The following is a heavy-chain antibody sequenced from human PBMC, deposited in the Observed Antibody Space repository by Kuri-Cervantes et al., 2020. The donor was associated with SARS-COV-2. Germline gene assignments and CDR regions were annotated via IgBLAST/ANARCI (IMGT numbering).Heavy chain of an antibody. CDR1: GDSSTSHFY. V-gene: IGHV4-38-2*02. D-gene: IGHD6-13*01. CDR2: LYRSGSH. Sequence: LTLSCSVSGDSSTSHFYWGWIRQPQGKGLDWIGSLYRSGSHYSNPSLKSRDTISVDTSKNQFPMKLRSVTAADTAVYYCARGGYSTSWYGLYSLFDPWGPGTLVTVSS. J-gene: IGHJ5*02. CDR3: ARGGYSTSWYGLYSLFDP.